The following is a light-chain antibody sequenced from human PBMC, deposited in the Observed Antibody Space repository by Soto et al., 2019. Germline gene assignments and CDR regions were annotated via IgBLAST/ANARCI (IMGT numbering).Light chain of an antibody. J-gene: IGKJ2*01. CDR2: GAS. CDR3: QQYGSSPYT. V-gene: IGKV3-20*01. Sequence: EIVLTQSPGTLSLSPGERATLSCRASQSVSSSYLAWYQQKPGQAPRLLIYGASSRATGIPDRFSGSGSGTDSTLTISRLEPEAFAVYYCQQYGSSPYTFGQGTKLEIK. CDR1: QSVSSSY.